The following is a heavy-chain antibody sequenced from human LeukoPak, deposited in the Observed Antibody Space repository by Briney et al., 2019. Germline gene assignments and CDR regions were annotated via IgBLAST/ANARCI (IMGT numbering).Heavy chain of an antibody. D-gene: IGHD2-15*01. Sequence: PSETLSLTCTVSGASMSNSFWSWIRQPAGKGLEWIGRIYSSGRTNYTPSLKGRVTLSIDTSNNQFSLKLTSVTAADAALYYCARAPAGCGGTCSFDYWGQGTLVTVSS. J-gene: IGHJ4*02. CDR3: ARAPAGCGGTCSFDY. V-gene: IGHV4-4*07. CDR2: IYSSGRT. CDR1: GASMSNSF.